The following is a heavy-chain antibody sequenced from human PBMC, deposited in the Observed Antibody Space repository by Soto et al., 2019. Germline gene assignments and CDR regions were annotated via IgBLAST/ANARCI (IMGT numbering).Heavy chain of an antibody. D-gene: IGHD6-19*01. Sequence: PSETLSLTCTVSGGSISSYYWSWIRQPPGKGLEWIGYIYYSGSTNYNPSLKSRVTISVDTSKNQFSLKLSSVTAADTAVYYCARVGQQWLGTEGYYYYYYMDVWGKGTTVTVSS. CDR3: ARVGQQWLGTEGYYYYYYMDV. V-gene: IGHV4-59*01. J-gene: IGHJ6*03. CDR2: IYYSGST. CDR1: GGSISSYY.